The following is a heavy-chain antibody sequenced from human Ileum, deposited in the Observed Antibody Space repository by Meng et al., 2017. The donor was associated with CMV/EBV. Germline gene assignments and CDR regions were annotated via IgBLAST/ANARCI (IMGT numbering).Heavy chain of an antibody. CDR3: LRDDAWAFDY. D-gene: IGHD2-2*01. V-gene: IGHV3-21*03. J-gene: IGHJ4*02. Sequence: VLLVASGGRLGKAVGPRRLSCAASGFTVSNYAMNWVRQAPGKGRKWLAYFSRNSANIAYADSVKGRFTISSDNAKNSLYLQMNSLSAEDTAVYYCLRDDAWAFDYWGQGTLVTVSS. CDR2: FSRNSANI. CDR1: GFTVSNYA.